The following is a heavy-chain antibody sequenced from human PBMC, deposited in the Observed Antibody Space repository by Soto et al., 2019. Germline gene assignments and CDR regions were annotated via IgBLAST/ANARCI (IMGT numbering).Heavy chain of an antibody. CDR1: GYAFTTYG. Sequence: QVHLVQSGAEVKKPGASVKVSCKGSGYAFTTYGITWVRQAPGQGLEWMGWISAHNGNTNYAQKLQGRGTVTRDTSTRTAYMELRSLRADDTAVYNCVRRRNGYYGSHGALVTLSS. CDR2: ISAHNGNT. D-gene: IGHD1-1*01. V-gene: IGHV1-18*01. CDR3: VRRRNGYY. J-gene: IGHJ4*01.